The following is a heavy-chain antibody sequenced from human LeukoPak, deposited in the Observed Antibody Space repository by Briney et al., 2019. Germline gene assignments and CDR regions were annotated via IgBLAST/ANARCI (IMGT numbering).Heavy chain of an antibody. J-gene: IGHJ5*02. CDR3: AREGSDSSDP. V-gene: IGHV1-46*01. D-gene: IGHD1-26*01. CDR2: INPSGGST. Sequence: EWMGIINPSGGSTSYAQKFQGRVTMTRDTSTSTVYMELSSLRSEDTAVYYCAREGSDSSDPWGQGTLVTVSS.